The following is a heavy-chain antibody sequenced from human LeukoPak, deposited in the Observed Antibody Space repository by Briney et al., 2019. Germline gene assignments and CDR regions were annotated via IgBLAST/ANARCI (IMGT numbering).Heavy chain of an antibody. V-gene: IGHV4-38-2*02. CDR2: IYHSGST. Sequence: PSETLSLTCTVSDGSISSGYYWGWIRQPPGKGLEWVGSIYHSGSTYYNPSLKSRVTISVDTSKNQFSLKLSSVTAADTAVYYCARSGYFDWLWYDYWGQGTLVTVSS. J-gene: IGHJ4*02. D-gene: IGHD3-9*01. CDR1: DGSISSGYY. CDR3: ARSGYFDWLWYDY.